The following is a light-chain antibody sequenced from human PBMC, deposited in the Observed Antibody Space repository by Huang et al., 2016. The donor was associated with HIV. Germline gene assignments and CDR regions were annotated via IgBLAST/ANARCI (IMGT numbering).Light chain of an antibody. V-gene: IGKV3-15*01. CDR3: QQYDDWPPWT. CDR2: DAS. Sequence: EIVMTQSPATLSVSPGERATLSCRASQNITRLAWYQHKPGEAPRPLIYDASSRATGVPARFSGGGSGTDFTLTVSSLQSDDFALYYCQQYDDWPPWTFGQGTQVDMK. CDR1: QNITR. J-gene: IGKJ1*01.